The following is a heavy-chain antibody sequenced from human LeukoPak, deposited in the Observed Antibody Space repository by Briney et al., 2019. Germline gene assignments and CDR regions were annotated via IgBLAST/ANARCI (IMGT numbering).Heavy chain of an antibody. D-gene: IGHD1-26*01. Sequence: GASVKVSCKASGGTFSSYAISWVRQAPGQGLEWMGWISAYNGNTNYAQKLQGRVTMTTDTSTSTAYMELRSLRSDDTAVYYCARVWEPSGRGAFDIWGQGTMVTVSS. CDR1: GGTFSSYA. J-gene: IGHJ3*02. CDR2: ISAYNGNT. V-gene: IGHV1-18*01. CDR3: ARVWEPSGRGAFDI.